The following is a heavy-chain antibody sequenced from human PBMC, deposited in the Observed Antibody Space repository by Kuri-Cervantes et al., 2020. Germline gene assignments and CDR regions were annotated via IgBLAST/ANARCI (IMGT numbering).Heavy chain of an antibody. J-gene: IGHJ6*03. V-gene: IGHV4-61*01. CDR3: VRPGHPTPYFYYMDV. D-gene: IGHD1-14*01. Sequence: LSCTVSGGSVSTDSHYWSWIRQPPGKGLEWIGYIYYIGSTNYNPSLKSRVTISIDTSKNQFSLKLSSVTAADTAVYYCVRPGHPTPYFYYMDVWGTGTTVTVSS. CDR2: IYYIGST. CDR1: GGSVSTDSHY.